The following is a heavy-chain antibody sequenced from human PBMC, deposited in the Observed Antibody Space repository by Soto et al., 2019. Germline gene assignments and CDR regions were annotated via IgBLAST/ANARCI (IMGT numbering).Heavy chain of an antibody. J-gene: IGHJ6*03. CDR1: GYSFTSYW. CDR3: ARHVRDTAIQYYYYYMDV. Sequence: GESLKISCKGSGYSFTSYWIGWVRQMPGKGLEWMGIIYPGDSDTRYSPSFQGQVTISADKSISTAYLQWSSLKASDTAMYYCARHVRDTAIQYYYYYMDVWGKGTTVTVSS. V-gene: IGHV5-51*01. CDR2: IYPGDSDT. D-gene: IGHD5-18*01.